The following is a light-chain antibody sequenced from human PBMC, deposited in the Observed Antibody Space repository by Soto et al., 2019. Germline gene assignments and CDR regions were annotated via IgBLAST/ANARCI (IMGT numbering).Light chain of an antibody. J-gene: IGLJ2*01. Sequence: QSALTQPRSVSGSPGQSVTISCTGTSSDVGGYNYVSWYQQQPGKAPKLMIYDVSKRPSGVPDRFSGSKSGNTASLTISGLQAEDEADYYCCSYAGSHVAFGGGSKLTVL. V-gene: IGLV2-11*01. CDR3: CSYAGSHVA. CDR1: SSDVGGYNY. CDR2: DVS.